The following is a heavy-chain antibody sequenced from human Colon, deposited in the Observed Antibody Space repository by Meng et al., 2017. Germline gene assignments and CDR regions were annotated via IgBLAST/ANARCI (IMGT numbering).Heavy chain of an antibody. J-gene: IGHJ4*02. CDR3: AQKGDFDN. V-gene: IGHV3-30*03. CDR1: GFTFNNYG. Sequence: QVQLVESGGGVVQPGGSLRLSFAASGFTFNNYGMQWVRQAPGKGLEWVSIITSDGSHKYYGDSVKGRFTISRDNSKNTLYLQMNSLRPEDTAVYYCAQKGDFDNWGQGTLVTVSS. CDR2: ITSDGSHK.